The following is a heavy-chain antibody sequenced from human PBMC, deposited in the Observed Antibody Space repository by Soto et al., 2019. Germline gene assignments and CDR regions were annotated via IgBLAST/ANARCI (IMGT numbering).Heavy chain of an antibody. CDR2: IRSKAYGGTT. CDR1: GFTFDDYA. J-gene: IGHJ6*03. Sequence: PGGSLRLSCTSSGFTFDDYAMGWVRQAPGKGLEWVGFIRSKAYGGTTEYAASVKGRFTISRDDSKSIAYLQMNSLKTEDTAVYYCTRAKYYYMDVWGKGTTVTVSS. V-gene: IGHV3-49*04. CDR3: TRAKYYYMDV.